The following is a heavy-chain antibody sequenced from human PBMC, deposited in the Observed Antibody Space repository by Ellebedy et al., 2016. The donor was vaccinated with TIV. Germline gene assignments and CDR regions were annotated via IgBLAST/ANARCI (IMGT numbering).Heavy chain of an antibody. D-gene: IGHD3-16*02. CDR2: ISVYSGKR. CDR3: ARDSYDYTWGSYRLAYYYGLDV. V-gene: IGHV1-18*01. Sequence: AASVKVSCKASGYTFTTYGFTWVRPAPGEGLEWIGWISVYSGKRNSAQKLQGRVTMTTDTSTSTAYMALRSLRPDDTAVDYCARDSYDYTWGSYRLAYYYGLDVWGQGTTVTVAS. J-gene: IGHJ6*02. CDR1: GYTFTTYG.